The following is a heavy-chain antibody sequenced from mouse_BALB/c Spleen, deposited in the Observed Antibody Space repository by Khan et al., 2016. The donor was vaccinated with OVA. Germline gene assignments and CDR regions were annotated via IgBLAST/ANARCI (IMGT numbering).Heavy chain of an antibody. D-gene: IGHD1-2*01. CDR1: GFNIKDTY. J-gene: IGHJ4*01. CDR3: ARSYYGYYYAMDY. Sequence: VQLKQSGAELEKPGASVKLSCTASGFNIKDTYMHWVKQRPEQGLEWIGRIDPANGNTKYDPKFQGKATITADTSSNTAYLQLSSLTSEDTAVYYCARSYYGYYYAMDYWGQGTSVTVSS. V-gene: IGHV14-3*02. CDR2: IDPANGNT.